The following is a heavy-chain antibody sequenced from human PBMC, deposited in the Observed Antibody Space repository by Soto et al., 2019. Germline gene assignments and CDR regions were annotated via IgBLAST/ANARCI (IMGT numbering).Heavy chain of an antibody. V-gene: IGHV3-23*01. CDR1: GFTFSSYA. D-gene: IGHD6-19*01. CDR2: ISGSGGST. J-gene: IGHJ4*02. CDR3: ARDSRSSGHFY. Sequence: PGGSLRLSCAASGFTFSSYAMSWVRQAPGKGLEWISAISGSGGSTYYADSVKGRFTISRDNSKNTLYLQMNSLRSEDTAVYYCARDSRSSGHFYWGQGTLVTVSS.